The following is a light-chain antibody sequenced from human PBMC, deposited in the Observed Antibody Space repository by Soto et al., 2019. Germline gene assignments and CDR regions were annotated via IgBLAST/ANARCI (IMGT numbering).Light chain of an antibody. CDR3: QQYNNWPKT. CDR2: GAS. Sequence: IVLTQSPGTLSLSPGERATLSCRASQNIGTYLAWYQHKPGQAPSVLIFGASTRANGVPDRFSGSGSGTDFTLTISRLEPEDFAVYYCQQYNNWPKTFGQGTKVDIK. J-gene: IGKJ1*01. CDR1: QNIGTY. V-gene: IGKV3-11*01.